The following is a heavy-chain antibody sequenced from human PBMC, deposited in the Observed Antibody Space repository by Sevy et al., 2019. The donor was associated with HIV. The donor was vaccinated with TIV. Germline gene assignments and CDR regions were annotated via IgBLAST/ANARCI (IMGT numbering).Heavy chain of an antibody. D-gene: IGHD3-9*01. CDR2: VSRGGYTI. Sequence: GGLRLSCAASGFIFSDYYMAWVRQAPGKGLEWISYVSRGGYTIYYADSVEGRFSISRDDAKDSLFLQMDSLRAEDTAVYYCAKEGYDILTGFEPGNFDSWGQGTLVTVSS. J-gene: IGHJ4*02. CDR1: GFIFSDYY. CDR3: AKEGYDILTGFEPGNFDS. V-gene: IGHV3-11*04.